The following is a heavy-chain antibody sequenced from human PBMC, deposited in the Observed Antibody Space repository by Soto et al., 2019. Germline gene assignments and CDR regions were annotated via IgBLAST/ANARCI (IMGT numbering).Heavy chain of an antibody. Sequence: ASETLSLTCAVSGGSISSSNWWSWVRQPPGKGLEWIGEIYHSGSTNYNPSLKSRVTISVDKSKNQFSLKLSSVTAADTAVYYCARRAKKGYSYGYDYWGQGTLVTVSS. V-gene: IGHV4-4*02. J-gene: IGHJ4*02. D-gene: IGHD5-18*01. CDR3: ARRAKKGYSYGYDY. CDR1: GGSISSSNW. CDR2: IYHSGST.